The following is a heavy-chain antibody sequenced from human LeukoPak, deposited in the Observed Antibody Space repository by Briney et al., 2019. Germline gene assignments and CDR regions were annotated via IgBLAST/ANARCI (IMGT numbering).Heavy chain of an antibody. V-gene: IGHV3-53*01. CDR2: IYSGGNI. J-gene: IGHJ4*02. CDR1: GFTVSSTY. CDR3: AGRHCSGGGCYFAGADPFDY. Sequence: GGSLRLSCAAPGFTVSSTYMSWVRQAPGKGLEWVSVIYSGGNIYYIESVKGRFTISRDTSKNTLYLQMNSLRAEDTAVYFCAGRHCSGGGCYFAGADPFDYWGQGTLVTVSS. D-gene: IGHD2-15*01.